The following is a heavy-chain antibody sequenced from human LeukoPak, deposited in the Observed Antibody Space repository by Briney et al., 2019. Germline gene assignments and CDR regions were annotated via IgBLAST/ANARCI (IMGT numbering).Heavy chain of an antibody. J-gene: IGHJ3*02. Sequence: GASVKVSCKASGYTFTSYGISWVRQAPGQGLEWMGWISAYNGNTNYAQKLQGRVTMTTDTSTSTAYMELRSLRSDDTAVYYCARDRSSGWYGDAFDIWGQGTMVTVSS. D-gene: IGHD6-19*01. CDR2: ISAYNGNT. V-gene: IGHV1-18*01. CDR3: ARDRSSGWYGDAFDI. CDR1: GYTFTSYG.